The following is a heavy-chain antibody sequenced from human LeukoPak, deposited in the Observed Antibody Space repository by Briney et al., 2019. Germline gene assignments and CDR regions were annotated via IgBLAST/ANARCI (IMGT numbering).Heavy chain of an antibody. D-gene: IGHD6-19*01. CDR1: GFTFRSYA. CDR2: ISGSGGST. J-gene: IGHJ4*02. Sequence: AGGSLRLSCAASGFTFRSYAMSWVRQAPGKGLEWVSGISGSGGSTDYADSVKGRYTISRDNSKNTLFLRMNSLRADDTAVYYCARTIAVAGPYYFDYWGQGTLVTVSS. V-gene: IGHV3-23*01. CDR3: ARTIAVAGPYYFDY.